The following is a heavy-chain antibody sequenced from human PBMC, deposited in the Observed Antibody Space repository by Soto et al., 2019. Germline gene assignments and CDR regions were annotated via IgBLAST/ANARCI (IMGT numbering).Heavy chain of an antibody. D-gene: IGHD2-2*01. CDR3: ARDPGVVVVPADP. CDR2: IIPILGIA. Sequence: SVKVSCKASGGTFSSYTISWVRQAPGQGIEWMGRIIPILGIANYAQKFQGRVTITADKSTSTAYMELSSLRSDDSAVYYCARDPGVVVVPADPWGQGTLVTVSS. J-gene: IGHJ5*02. V-gene: IGHV1-69*04. CDR1: GGTFSSYT.